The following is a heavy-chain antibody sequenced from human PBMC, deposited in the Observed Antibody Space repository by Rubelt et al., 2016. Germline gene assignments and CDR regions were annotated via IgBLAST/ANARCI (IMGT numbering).Heavy chain of an antibody. V-gene: IGHV3-33*06. D-gene: IGHD3-22*01. CDR3: ANFGDSGSYYYDFDY. Sequence: SSYGMHWVRQAPGKGLEWVAVIWYDGSNKYYADSVKGRFTISRDNSKSTLYLQMHSLRAEDTAVYYCANFGDSGSYYYDFDYWGQGTLVTVSS. CDR2: IWYDGSNK. J-gene: IGHJ4*02. CDR1: SSYG.